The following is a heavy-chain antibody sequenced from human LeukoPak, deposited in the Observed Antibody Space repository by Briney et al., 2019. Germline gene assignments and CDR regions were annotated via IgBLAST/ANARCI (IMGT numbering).Heavy chain of an antibody. Sequence: GESLKISCKGSGYSFTSYWIGWVRQMPGKGLEWMGIIYPSDSDTRYSPSFQGQVTISADKSISTAYLQWSSLRASDTAMYYCARLVRQVGANSRRELGLSVGAFDIWGQGTMVTVSS. CDR2: IYPSDSDT. D-gene: IGHD1-26*01. CDR3: ARLVRQVGANSRRELGLSVGAFDI. J-gene: IGHJ3*02. CDR1: GYSFTSYW. V-gene: IGHV5-51*01.